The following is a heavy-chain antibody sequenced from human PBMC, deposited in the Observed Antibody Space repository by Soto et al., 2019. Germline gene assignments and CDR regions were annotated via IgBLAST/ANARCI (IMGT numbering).Heavy chain of an antibody. J-gene: IGHJ6*02. CDR3: ARHLTYCSAGSCYSDFPYYGMDV. CDR1: AGSILSSKYY. V-gene: IGHV4-39*01. Sequence: SITSTVSAGSILSSKYYWGRIRQPQGKRLEWIGSIFYSGSTYYNPSLKSRVTISVDTSKNQFSLKLSSVTAADTAVYYCARHLTYCSAGSCYSDFPYYGMDVWGQGTTVTVSS. D-gene: IGHD2-15*01. CDR2: IFYSGST.